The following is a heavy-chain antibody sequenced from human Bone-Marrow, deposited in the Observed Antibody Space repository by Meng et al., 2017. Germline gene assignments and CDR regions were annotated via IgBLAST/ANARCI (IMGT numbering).Heavy chain of an antibody. Sequence: SGPELCKLSGTLSLTCAASGGSISSSNWWSWVRQPPGKGLEWIGEIYHSGSTNYNPSLKSRVTISVDKSKNQFSLKLSSVTAADTAVYYCARGYSYGLYYYYGMDVWGQGTTVTVSS. V-gene: IGHV4-4*02. J-gene: IGHJ6*02. CDR2: IYHSGST. CDR3: ARGYSYGLYYYYGMDV. D-gene: IGHD5-18*01. CDR1: GGSISSSNW.